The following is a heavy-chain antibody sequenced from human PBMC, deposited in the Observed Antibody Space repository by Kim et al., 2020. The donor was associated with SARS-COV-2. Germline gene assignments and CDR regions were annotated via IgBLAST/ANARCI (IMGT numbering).Heavy chain of an antibody. CDR3: ARDRGSSGYGGMDV. V-gene: IGHV3-33*01. CDR2: IWYDGSNK. J-gene: IGHJ6*02. Sequence: GGSLRLSCAASGFTFSSYGMHWVRQAPGKGLEWVAGIWYDGSNKYYADSVKGRFTISRDNSKNTLYLQMNSLRAEDTAVYYCARDRGSSGYGGMDVWGQGTTVTVSS. D-gene: IGHD3-22*01. CDR1: GFTFSSYG.